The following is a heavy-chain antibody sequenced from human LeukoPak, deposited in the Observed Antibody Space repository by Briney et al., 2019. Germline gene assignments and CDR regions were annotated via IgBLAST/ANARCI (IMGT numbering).Heavy chain of an antibody. CDR2: ISSSSSYI. D-gene: IGHD1-26*01. J-gene: IGHJ3*02. V-gene: IGHV3-21*01. Sequence: GGSLRLSCAASGFTFSSYSMNWVRQAPGKGLEWVSSISSSSSYIYYADSVKGRFTISRDNAKNSLYLQMNSLRAEDTAVYYCARATWEPRAFDIWGQGTMVTVSS. CDR1: GFTFSSYS. CDR3: ARATWEPRAFDI.